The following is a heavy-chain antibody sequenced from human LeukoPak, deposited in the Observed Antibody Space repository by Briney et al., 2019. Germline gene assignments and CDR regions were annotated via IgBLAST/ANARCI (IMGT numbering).Heavy chain of an antibody. CDR2: TYYRSKWYN. J-gene: IGHJ4*02. CDR3: ARASPYRSGRSFDY. Sequence: SQTLSLTCGISGDSVSSNSAAWNWIRQSPSRGLEWLGRTYYRSKWYNDYAVSVKSRITINPDTSKNQISLQLNSVTPEDTAVYYCARASPYRSGRSFDYWGQGTLATVSS. CDR1: GDSVSSNSAA. V-gene: IGHV6-1*01. D-gene: IGHD6-19*01.